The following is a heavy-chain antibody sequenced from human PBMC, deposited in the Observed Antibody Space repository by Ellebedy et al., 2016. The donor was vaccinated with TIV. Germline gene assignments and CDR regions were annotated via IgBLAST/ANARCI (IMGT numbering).Heavy chain of an antibody. Sequence: ASVKVSCXASGYTFTDYYMHWVRQAPGQGLEWMGWINPNSGDTDYAQKFQGRVAMTRDTSIGTAYLELSRLRSDDTAVYYCARKNKIYSHTSGRIVFDIWGQGTVVTVSS. CDR3: ARKNKIYSHTSGRIVFDI. V-gene: IGHV1-2*02. CDR1: GYTFTDYY. J-gene: IGHJ3*02. D-gene: IGHD3-22*01. CDR2: INPNSGDT.